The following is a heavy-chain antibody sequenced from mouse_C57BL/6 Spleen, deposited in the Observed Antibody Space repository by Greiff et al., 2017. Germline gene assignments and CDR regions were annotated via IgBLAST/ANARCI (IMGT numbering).Heavy chain of an antibody. CDR1: GYTFTSYW. Sequence: QVQLQQPGAELVKPGASVKLSCKASGYTFTSYWMQWVKQRPGQGLEWIGEIDPSDSYTNYNQQFKGKATLTVDTSSSTAYMQLSSLTSDDSAVYYCARGDSNYRYFDVWGTGTTVTVSS. CDR3: ARGDSNYRYFDV. CDR2: IDPSDSYT. D-gene: IGHD2-5*01. V-gene: IGHV1-50*01. J-gene: IGHJ1*03.